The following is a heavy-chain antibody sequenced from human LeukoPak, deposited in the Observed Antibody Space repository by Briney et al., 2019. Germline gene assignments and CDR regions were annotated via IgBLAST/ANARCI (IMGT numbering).Heavy chain of an antibody. V-gene: IGHV1-46*01. Sequence: ASVKVSCKASGYTFTSYYMHWVRQAPGQGLEWMGIINPSGGSTSYAQKFQGRVTMTRDTSTSTVYMELSSLRSEDTAVYYCVRGGLTYYYDSSGYIPSDYWGQGTLVTVSS. CDR3: VRGGLTYYYDSSGYIPSDY. D-gene: IGHD3-22*01. CDR2: INPSGGST. J-gene: IGHJ4*02. CDR1: GYTFTSYY.